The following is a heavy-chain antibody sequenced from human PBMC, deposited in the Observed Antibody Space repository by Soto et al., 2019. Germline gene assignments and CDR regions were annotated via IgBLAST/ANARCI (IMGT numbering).Heavy chain of an antibody. D-gene: IGHD5-12*01. Sequence: PGGSLRLSCGGSGFTFSSYAMSWVRQAPGKGLEWVSGVTGSGESAYYADAVKGRFTISRDNSKNTLYLQMNSLRAEDTAVYYCAKANSGYDFDLGPDPWGQGTLVTVSS. CDR1: GFTFSSYA. J-gene: IGHJ5*02. CDR2: VTGSGESA. V-gene: IGHV3-23*01. CDR3: AKANSGYDFDLGPDP.